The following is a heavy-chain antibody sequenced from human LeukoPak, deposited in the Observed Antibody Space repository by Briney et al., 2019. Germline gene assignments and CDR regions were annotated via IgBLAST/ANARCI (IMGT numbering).Heavy chain of an antibody. D-gene: IGHD2-15*01. CDR1: GDSLTSGSYY. Sequence: SHTLSLTCTVSGDSLTSGSYYWSWLRQPAGRGLEWLVRIYNGGRTNYNPSLKSRVTISQDTSKNQFSLKLTSVIAADTAVYYCARGPHCSGGSCYSVSDYWGQGTLVTVSS. J-gene: IGHJ4*02. V-gene: IGHV4-61*02. CDR2: IYNGGRT. CDR3: ARGPHCSGGSCYSVSDY.